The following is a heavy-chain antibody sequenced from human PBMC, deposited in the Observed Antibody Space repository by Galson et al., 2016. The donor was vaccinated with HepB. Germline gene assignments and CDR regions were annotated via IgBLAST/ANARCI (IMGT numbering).Heavy chain of an antibody. CDR1: GYPFTSYY. CDR2: IQPSGGDT. V-gene: IGHV1-46*01. D-gene: IGHD3-3*01. J-gene: IGHJ3*02. CDR3: ARDLRIFRVVPDAFDI. Sequence: SVKVSCKASGYPFTSYYLHWVRQAPGQGFEWMGIIQPSGGDTRYAQKFQDRATMTRDTSTNTVYMELSSLRSEDTARYYCARDLRIFRVVPDAFDIWGQGTMVTVSS.